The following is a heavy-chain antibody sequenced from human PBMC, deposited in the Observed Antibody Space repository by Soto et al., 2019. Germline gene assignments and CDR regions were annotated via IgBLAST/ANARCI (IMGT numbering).Heavy chain of an antibody. CDR3: AKDLGSGWYPFDY. J-gene: IGHJ4*02. CDR2: ISGSGGST. V-gene: IGHV3-23*01. CDR1: GFTFSSYA. D-gene: IGHD6-19*01. Sequence: PGGSLRLSCAASGFTFSSYAMSWVRQAPGKGLEWVSAISGSGGSTYYADSVKGRFTISRDNSKNTLYLQMDSLRAEDTAVYYCAKDLGSGWYPFDYWGQGTLVTVSS.